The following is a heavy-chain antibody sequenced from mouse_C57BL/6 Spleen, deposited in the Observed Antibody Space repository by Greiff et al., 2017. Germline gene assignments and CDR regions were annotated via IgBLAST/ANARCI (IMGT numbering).Heavy chain of an antibody. CDR2: ISDGGSYT. CDR1: GFTFSSYA. CDR3: ARRDYYGSLYYFDY. D-gene: IGHD1-1*01. V-gene: IGHV5-4*03. J-gene: IGHJ2*01. Sequence: EVKLMESGGGLVKPGGSLKLSCAASGFTFSSYAMSWVRQTPEKRLEWVATISDGGSYTYYPDNVKGRFTISRDNAKNNLYLQMSHLKSEDTAMYYCARRDYYGSLYYFDYWGQGTTLSVSS.